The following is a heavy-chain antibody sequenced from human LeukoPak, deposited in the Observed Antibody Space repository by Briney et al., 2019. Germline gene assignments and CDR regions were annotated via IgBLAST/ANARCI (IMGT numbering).Heavy chain of an antibody. D-gene: IGHD2-15*01. Sequence: TGRSLRLSCAASGFTFSSYAMHWVRQAPGKGLEWVAVISYDGSNKYYADSVKGRFTIPRDNSKNTLYLQMNSLRAEDTAVYYCARDGAEGYCSGGSCYFLYYWGQGTLVTVSS. CDR3: ARDGAEGYCSGGSCYFLYY. CDR1: GFTFSSYA. J-gene: IGHJ4*02. CDR2: ISYDGSNK. V-gene: IGHV3-30-3*01.